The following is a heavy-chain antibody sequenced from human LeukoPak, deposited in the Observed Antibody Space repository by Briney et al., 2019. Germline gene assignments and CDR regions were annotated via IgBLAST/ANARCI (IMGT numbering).Heavy chain of an antibody. CDR2: INHSGST. D-gene: IGHD3-10*01. CDR1: GGSFSGYY. V-gene: IGHV4-34*01. J-gene: IGHJ6*03. CDR3: ARQFAGMVRGVISQYYYYYMDV. Sequence: PSETLSLTCAVYGGSFSGYYWIWIRQPPGKGLEWIGEINHSGSTNYNSSLKSRGTISVDTSKNQFSLKLSSVTAADTAAYYCARQFAGMVRGVISQYYYYYMDVWGKGTTVTISS.